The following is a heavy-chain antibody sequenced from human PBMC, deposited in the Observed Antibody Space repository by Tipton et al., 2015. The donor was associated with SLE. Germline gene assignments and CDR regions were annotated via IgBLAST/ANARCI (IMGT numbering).Heavy chain of an antibody. J-gene: IGHJ4*02. CDR2: INHSGST. D-gene: IGHD6-19*01. V-gene: IGHV4-34*01. Sequence: TLSLTCAVYGGSFSGYYRSWIRQPPGKGLEWIGEINHSGSTNYNPSLKSRVTISVDTSKNQFSLKLSSVNAADTAVYYCAYSSGWLVEYWGQGTLVTVSS. CDR1: GGSFSGYY. CDR3: AYSSGWLVEY.